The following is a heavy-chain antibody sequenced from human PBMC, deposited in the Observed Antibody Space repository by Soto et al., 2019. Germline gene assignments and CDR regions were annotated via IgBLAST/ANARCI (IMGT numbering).Heavy chain of an antibody. V-gene: IGHV3-74*01. Sequence: HPGGSLRLSCALSGFDSSYYWIQWFRQSPGKGLEWVSRIDPDGTTTNYADSVKGRFSVSRDNAKKTIYLQMNSLTADDTALYYCARGPRPSSAGTGAYWGQGXLVTVSS. D-gene: IGHD1-1*01. CDR1: GFDSSYYW. CDR3: ARGPRPSSAGTGAY. CDR2: IDPDGTTT. J-gene: IGHJ1*01.